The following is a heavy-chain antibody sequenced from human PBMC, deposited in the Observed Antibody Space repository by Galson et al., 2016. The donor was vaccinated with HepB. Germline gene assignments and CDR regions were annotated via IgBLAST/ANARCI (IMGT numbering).Heavy chain of an antibody. CDR1: GFTVSSNY. D-gene: IGHD1-7*01. CDR3: ATAISLELPDY. J-gene: IGHJ4*02. Sequence: SLRLSCAASGFTVSSNYMSWVRQAPGKGLEWVSVIYSGGSTYYADSVKGRFTISRDKSKNTLYLQMNSLRAEDTAVYYCATAISLELPDYWGQGTLVTVSS. CDR2: IYSGGST. V-gene: IGHV3-53*01.